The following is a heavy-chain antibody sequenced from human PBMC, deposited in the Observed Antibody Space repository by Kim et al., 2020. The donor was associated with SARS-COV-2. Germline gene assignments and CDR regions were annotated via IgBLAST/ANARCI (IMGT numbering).Heavy chain of an antibody. CDR3: ARADGSVVATHFDL. CDR2: IKYDHSEI. D-gene: IGHD5-12*01. J-gene: IGHJ4*02. CDR1: IFAFETQW. V-gene: IGHV3-7*01. Sequence: GGSLRLSCRASIFAFETQWMGWIRQSPGSGLEWLAIIKYDHSEIFYSDSVRGRFIVSRDNAKNSVSLQMDRLRGDDKGVYYCARADGSVVATHFDLWGQG.